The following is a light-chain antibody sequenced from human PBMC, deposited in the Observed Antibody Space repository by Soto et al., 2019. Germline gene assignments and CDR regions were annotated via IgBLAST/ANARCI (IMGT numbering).Light chain of an antibody. J-gene: IGKJ5*01. CDR3: QSGVT. Sequence: EIVLTQSPATLSLSPGERATLSCRASQSFSSYLAWYQQKPGQAPRLLIYDASNRATGIPARFSGSGSGSDFTLTISSLEPEDFAVYYCQSGVTFRQGTRLEIK. CDR1: QSFSSY. V-gene: IGKV3-11*01. CDR2: DAS.